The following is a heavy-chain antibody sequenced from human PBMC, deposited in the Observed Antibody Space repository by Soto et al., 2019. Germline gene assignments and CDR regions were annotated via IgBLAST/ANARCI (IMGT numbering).Heavy chain of an antibody. Sequence: QLQLQESGSGLVKPSQTLSLTCAVSGGSISSGGYSWSWIRQPPGKGLEWIGYIYHSGSTYYNPSLKSRVTISVDRSKNQFSLKLSSXXXXXXXXXXXXXXPSPWGQGTLVTVSS. CDR3: XXXPSP. CDR2: IYHSGST. CDR1: GGSISSGGYS. V-gene: IGHV4-30-2*01. J-gene: IGHJ5*02.